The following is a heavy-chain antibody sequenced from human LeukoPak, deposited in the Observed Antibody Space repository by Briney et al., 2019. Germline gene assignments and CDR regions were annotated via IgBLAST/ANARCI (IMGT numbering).Heavy chain of an antibody. V-gene: IGHV4-34*01. CDR1: GGSFSGYY. CDR3: ARGGTYYYGSGSPRVDV. J-gene: IGHJ6*04. Sequence: SETLSLTCAVYGGSFSGYYGSWIRQPPGKGLEWIGEINHSGSTNYNPSLKSRVTISVDTSKNQFSLKLSSVTAADTAVYYCARGGTYYYGSGSPRVDVWGKGTTVTVSS. D-gene: IGHD3-10*01. CDR2: INHSGST.